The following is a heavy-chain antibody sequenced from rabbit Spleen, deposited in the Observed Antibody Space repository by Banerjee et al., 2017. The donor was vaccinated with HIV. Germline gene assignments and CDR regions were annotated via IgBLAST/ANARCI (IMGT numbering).Heavy chain of an antibody. CDR2: IIVFSGMA. CDR3: ARDLDDVIGWNFGW. CDR1: GSSFSNKAV. J-gene: IGHJ2*01. V-gene: IGHV1S45*01. Sequence: QEQLVESGGGLVKPEGSLKLSCTASGSSFSNKAVMWWVRPAPGKGLGWVADIIVFSGMAVSARWGRGPFSLSKASSTRATLQFTSIAAEEPAPYFCARDLDDVIGWNFGWGGPGTLVPVS. D-gene: IGHD4-1*01.